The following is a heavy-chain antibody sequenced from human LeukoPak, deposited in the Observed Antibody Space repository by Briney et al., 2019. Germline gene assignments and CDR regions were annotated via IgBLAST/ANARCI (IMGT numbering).Heavy chain of an antibody. J-gene: IGHJ4*02. D-gene: IGHD5-12*01. CDR3: ARAQYSGYEDI. V-gene: IGHV4-31*03. CDR1: GGSISSGGYY. CDR2: IYYSGGT. Sequence: PSETLSLTCTVSGGSISSGGYYWSWIRQHPGKGLEWIGYIYYSGGTYYNPSLKSRVTISVDTSKNQFSLKLSSVTAADTAVYYCARAQYSGYEDIWGQGTLVTVSS.